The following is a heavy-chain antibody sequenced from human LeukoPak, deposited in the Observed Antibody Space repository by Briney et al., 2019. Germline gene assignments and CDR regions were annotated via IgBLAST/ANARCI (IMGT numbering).Heavy chain of an antibody. V-gene: IGHV4-4*07. J-gene: IGHJ4*02. CDR2: IYTSGST. D-gene: IGHD3-10*01. CDR1: GGSISSYY. Sequence: SETLSLTCTVSGGSISSYYWSWIRQPAGKGLEWIGRIYTSGSTNYNPSLKSLVTMSVDTSKNQFSLKLSSVTAAGTAVYYCARSVTMVRGVITGIIDYWGQGTLVTVSS. CDR3: ARSVTMVRGVITGIIDY.